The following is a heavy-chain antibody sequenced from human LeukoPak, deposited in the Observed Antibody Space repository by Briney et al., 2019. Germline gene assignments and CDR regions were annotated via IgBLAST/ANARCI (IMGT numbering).Heavy chain of an antibody. CDR1: GFTFSSYS. J-gene: IGHJ4*02. D-gene: IGHD5-24*01. CDR2: ISSSSSYI. V-gene: IGHV3-21*04. Sequence: GGSLRLSCAASGFTFSSYSMNWVRQAPGKGLEWVSSISSSSSYIYYADSVKGRFTISRDNAKNSLYLQMNSLRAEDTALYYCAKDRRDGYNYFDYWGQGTLVTVSS. CDR3: AKDRRDGYNYFDY.